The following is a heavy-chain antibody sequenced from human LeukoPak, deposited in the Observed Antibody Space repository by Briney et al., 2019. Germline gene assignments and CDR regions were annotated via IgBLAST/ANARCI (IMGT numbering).Heavy chain of an antibody. CDR2: IYYSGST. V-gene: IGHV4-59*01. Sequence: SETLSLTCTVSGGSISSYYWSWIRQPPGKGLEWIGHIYYSGSTNYNPSLKSRVTISVDTPKNQFSLKLSSVTAADTAVYYCARVGYSYGYAFDIWGQGTMVTVSS. D-gene: IGHD5-18*01. J-gene: IGHJ3*02. CDR1: GGSISSYY. CDR3: ARVGYSYGYAFDI.